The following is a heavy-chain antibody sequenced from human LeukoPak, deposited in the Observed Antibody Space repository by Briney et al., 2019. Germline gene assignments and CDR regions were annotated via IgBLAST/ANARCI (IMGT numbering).Heavy chain of an antibody. V-gene: IGHV1-2*02. Sequence: ASVKVSCKASGYTFTGYYMHWVRQAPGQGLEWMGWINPNSGGTNYAQKFQGRVTMTRDTSISTAYMELSRLRSVDTAVYYCARVMWYSSGWYYDYFDYWGQGTLVTVSS. CDR2: INPNSGGT. CDR3: ARVMWYSSGWYYDYFDY. J-gene: IGHJ4*02. D-gene: IGHD6-19*01. CDR1: GYTFTGYY.